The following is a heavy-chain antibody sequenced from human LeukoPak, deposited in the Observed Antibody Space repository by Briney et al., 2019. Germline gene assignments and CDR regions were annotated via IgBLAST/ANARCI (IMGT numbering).Heavy chain of an antibody. J-gene: IGHJ3*02. Sequence: GGSLRLSCAASGFTLSSYWMSWVRQAPGKGLEWVANIKEDGSEKYYVESVKGRFTISRDNAKNSLYLHMNSLTAEDTAMYYCARDWVAGVPFDAFDIWGQGTMVSVSS. CDR3: ARDWVAGVPFDAFDI. V-gene: IGHV3-7*03. CDR1: GFTLSSYW. CDR2: IKEDGSEK. D-gene: IGHD3-10*01.